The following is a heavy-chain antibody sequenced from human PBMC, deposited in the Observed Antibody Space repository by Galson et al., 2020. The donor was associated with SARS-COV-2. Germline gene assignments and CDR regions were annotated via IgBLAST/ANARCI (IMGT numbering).Heavy chain of an antibody. J-gene: IGHJ6*02. CDR1: GYTFTNYD. Sequence: ASVKVSCKASGYTFTNYDMNWVRQASGQGLEWMGWMNPNSGNTGYAQKFQGRFTMTRNTSISTAYMELSSLRSEDTAVYYCARSIVATSDYYGMDVWGQGTTVTVS. D-gene: IGHD5-12*01. CDR3: ARSIVATSDYYGMDV. V-gene: IGHV1-8*01. CDR2: MNPNSGNT.